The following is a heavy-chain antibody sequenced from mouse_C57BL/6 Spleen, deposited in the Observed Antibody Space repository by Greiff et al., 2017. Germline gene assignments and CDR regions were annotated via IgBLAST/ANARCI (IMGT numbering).Heavy chain of an antibody. Sequence: VQLKESGPELVKLGASVKMSCKASGYTFTSYVMHWVKQKPGQGLEWIGYIYPYNDGTKYNEKFKGKATLTSDKSSSTAYMELSSLTSEDSAVYYCARRHYYGGYYAMDYWGQGTSVTVSS. CDR3: ARRHYYGGYYAMDY. CDR1: GYTFTSYV. CDR2: IYPYNDGT. D-gene: IGHD1-2*01. V-gene: IGHV1-14*01. J-gene: IGHJ4*01.